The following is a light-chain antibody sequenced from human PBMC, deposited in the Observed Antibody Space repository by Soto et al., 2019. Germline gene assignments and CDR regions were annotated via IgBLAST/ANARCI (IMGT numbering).Light chain of an antibody. J-gene: IGKJ1*01. V-gene: IGKV4-1*01. CDR2: WAS. CDR1: QSVFYSSNSKNY. CDR3: QQYYSTPPT. Sequence: DIVMTQSPDSLAVSLGERATINCKSSQSVFYSSNSKNYLAWYQHKPGQPPKLLIYWASARESGGPDRFSGSGSGTDFTLTIGSLQAEDVAVYYCQQYYSTPPTFGQGTKVEIK.